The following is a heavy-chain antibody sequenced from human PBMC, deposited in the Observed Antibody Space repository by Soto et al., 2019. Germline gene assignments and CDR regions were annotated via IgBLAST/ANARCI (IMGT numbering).Heavy chain of an antibody. Sequence: EVQLLDSGGGLVQPGGSLRLSCVASGFPFSSYAMSWVRQPPGKGLEWVSSISVSGGSTYSAYYADSVRGRLTISRDDSRNTMYLQMSSLRAEDTAIYYCAKNYYFDSWGQGTLVTVSS. J-gene: IGHJ4*02. V-gene: IGHV3-23*01. CDR2: ISVSGGSTYSA. CDR1: GFPFSSYA. CDR3: AKNYYFDS.